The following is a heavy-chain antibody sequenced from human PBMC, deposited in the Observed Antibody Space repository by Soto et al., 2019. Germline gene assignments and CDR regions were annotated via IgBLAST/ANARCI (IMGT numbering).Heavy chain of an antibody. Sequence: QVQLVESGGGVVQPGRSLRLSCAASGFTFSSYGMHWVRQAPGKGLEWVAVIWYDGSNKYYADSVKGRFTISRDNSKNPLYVQMNSLRAEDTAVYYCARDDYGDWYFDLWGRGTRVTVS. V-gene: IGHV3-33*01. CDR3: ARDDYGDWYFDL. J-gene: IGHJ2*01. CDR1: GFTFSSYG. CDR2: IWYDGSNK. D-gene: IGHD4-17*01.